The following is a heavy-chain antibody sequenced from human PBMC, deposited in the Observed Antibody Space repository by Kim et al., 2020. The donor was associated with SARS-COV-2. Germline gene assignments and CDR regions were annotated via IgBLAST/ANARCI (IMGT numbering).Heavy chain of an antibody. J-gene: IGHJ4*02. CDR3: ARGPPYYYDSSGYYYSYFDY. Sequence: GGSLRLSCAASGFTFSSYSMNWVRQAPGKGLEWVSSISSSSSYIYYADSVKGRFTISRDNAKNSLYLQMNSLRAEDTAVYYCARGPPYYYDSSGYYYSYFDYWGQGTLVTVSS. D-gene: IGHD3-22*01. CDR1: GFTFSSYS. CDR2: ISSSSSYI. V-gene: IGHV3-21*01.